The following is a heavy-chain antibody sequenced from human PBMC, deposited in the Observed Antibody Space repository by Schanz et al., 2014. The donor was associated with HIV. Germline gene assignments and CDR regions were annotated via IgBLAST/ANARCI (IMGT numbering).Heavy chain of an antibody. D-gene: IGHD3-16*01. V-gene: IGHV3-30-3*01. CDR2: ILYDGSNK. J-gene: IGHJ3*02. Sequence: QVQLVESGGGVVQPGRSLRLSCAVSGFTFSNYAMHWVRQAPGKGLEWVAVILYDGSNKYYADSVKGRFTISRDNSKNTLYLQMNSLRAEDTALYYCAKEMVSRYYGDAFNIWGQGTMVTVSS. CDR3: AKEMVSRYYGDAFNI. CDR1: GFTFSNYA.